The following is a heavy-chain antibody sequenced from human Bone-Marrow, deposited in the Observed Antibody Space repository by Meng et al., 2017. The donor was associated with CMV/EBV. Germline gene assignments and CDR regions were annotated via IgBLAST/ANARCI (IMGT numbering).Heavy chain of an antibody. CDR3: TTLHTFNYYDSSGYYYGPRDY. J-gene: IGHJ4*02. V-gene: IGHV3-15*04. CDR2: IESKTEGGTT. CDR1: GFTFSYAF. Sequence: GGSLRLSCAASGFTFSYAFMSWVRQAPGKGLEWVGLIESKTEGGTTHYAAPVKGRFTISRDDSKNTLYLQMDSLKTEDTAVYYCTTLHTFNYYDSSGYYYGPRDYWGQGTLVTVSS. D-gene: IGHD3-22*01.